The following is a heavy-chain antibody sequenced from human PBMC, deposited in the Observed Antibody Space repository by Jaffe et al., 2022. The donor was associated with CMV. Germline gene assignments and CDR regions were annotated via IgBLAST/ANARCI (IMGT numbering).Heavy chain of an antibody. J-gene: IGHJ5*02. CDR2: IYYSGST. V-gene: IGHV4-39*01. CDR1: GGSISSSSYY. CDR3: ARHAGIAAAGIGDWFDP. Sequence: QLQLQESGPGLVKPSETLSLTCTVSGGSISSSSYYWGWIRQPPGKGLEWIGSIYYSGSTYYNPSLKSRVTISVDTSKNQFSLKLSSVTAADTAVYYCARHAGIAAAGIGDWFDPWGQGTLVTVSS. D-gene: IGHD6-13*01.